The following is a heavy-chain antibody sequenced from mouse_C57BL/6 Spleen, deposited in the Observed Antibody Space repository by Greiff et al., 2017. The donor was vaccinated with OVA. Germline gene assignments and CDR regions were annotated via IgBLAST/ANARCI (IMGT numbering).Heavy chain of an antibody. CDR2: IYPGSGST. D-gene: IGHD3-2*02. CDR1: GYTFTSYW. V-gene: IGHV1-55*01. Sequence: QVQLQQPGAELVKPGASVKMSCKASGYTFTSYWITWVKQRPGQGLEWIGDIYPGSGSTNYNEKFKSKATLTVDTSSSTAYMQLSSLTTEDSAVYYCARSTAQALWVAYWGQGTLVTVSA. J-gene: IGHJ3*01. CDR3: ARSTAQALWVAY.